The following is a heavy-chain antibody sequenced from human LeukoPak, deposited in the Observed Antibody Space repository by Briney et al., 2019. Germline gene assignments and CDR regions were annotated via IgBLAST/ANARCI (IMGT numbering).Heavy chain of an antibody. CDR3: ARVSPPGYGILEK. CDR1: GGSITNYY. V-gene: IGHV4-4*07. Sequence: SETLSLTCTVSGGSITNYYWSWIRQSAGKGLEWIGRINTRGDTSYNPSIRSRVTMSVDTSKNQFSLKLSSVTAADTAMYYCARVSPPGYGILEKWGQGTLVTVSS. J-gene: IGHJ4*02. CDR2: INTRGDT. D-gene: IGHD5-18*01.